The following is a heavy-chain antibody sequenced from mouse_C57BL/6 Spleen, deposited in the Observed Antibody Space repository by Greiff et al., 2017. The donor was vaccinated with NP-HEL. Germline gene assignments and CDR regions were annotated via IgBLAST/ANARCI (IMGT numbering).Heavy chain of an antibody. D-gene: IGHD1-2*01. CDR3: TTISYYYAMDY. V-gene: IGHV6-3*01. J-gene: IGHJ4*01. Sequence: EVKVEESGGGLVQPGGSMKLSCVASGFTFSNYWMNWVRQSPEKGLEWVAQIRLKSDNYATHYAESVKGRFTISRDDSKSSVYLQMNNLRAEDTGIYYCTTISYYYAMDYWGQGTSVTVSS. CDR1: GFTFSNYW. CDR2: IRLKSDNYAT.